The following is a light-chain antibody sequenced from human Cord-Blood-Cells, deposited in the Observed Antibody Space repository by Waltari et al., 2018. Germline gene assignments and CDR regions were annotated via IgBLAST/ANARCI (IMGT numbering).Light chain of an antibody. Sequence: QSALTQPASVSGSPGQSIPISCTGTSCDVGGYNYVSWYQQHPGKAPKLMIYDVSNRPSGVSNRFSGSKSGNTASLTISGLQAEDEADYYCSSYTSSSTLVFGGGTKLTVL. CDR3: SSYTSSSTLV. J-gene: IGLJ2*01. V-gene: IGLV2-14*01. CDR1: SCDVGGYNY. CDR2: DVS.